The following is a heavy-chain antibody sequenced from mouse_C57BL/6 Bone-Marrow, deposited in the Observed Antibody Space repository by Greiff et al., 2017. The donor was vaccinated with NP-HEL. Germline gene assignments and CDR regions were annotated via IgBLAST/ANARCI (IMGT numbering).Heavy chain of an antibody. J-gene: IGHJ3*01. Sequence: QVQLKQPGAELVRPGSSVKLSCKASGYTFTSYWMDWVKQRPGQGLEWIGNIYPSDSETHYNQKFKDKATLTVDKSSSTAYMQLSSLTSEDSAVYYCARRGLGNFFAYWGQGTLVTVSA. D-gene: IGHD2-1*01. CDR1: GYTFTSYW. CDR3: ARRGLGNFFAY. CDR2: IYPSDSET. V-gene: IGHV1-61*01.